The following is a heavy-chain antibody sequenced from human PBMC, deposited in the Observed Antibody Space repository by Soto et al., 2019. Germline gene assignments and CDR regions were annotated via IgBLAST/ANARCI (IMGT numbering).Heavy chain of an antibody. Sequence: EVQLVESGGGLVKPGGSLRLSCAASGFTFSNAWMSWVRQAPGKGLEWVGRIKSKTEGGTTDYAAPVKGRFTISRDDSKYTLDLQMNSLKTEDTAEYYCTTDSTTALPLGYSSGWSAVGGAFAIWGQGTMVTVSS. CDR1: GFTFSNAW. CDR3: TTDSTTALPLGYSSGWSAVGGAFAI. J-gene: IGHJ3*02. CDR2: IKSKTEGGTT. V-gene: IGHV3-15*01. D-gene: IGHD6-19*01.